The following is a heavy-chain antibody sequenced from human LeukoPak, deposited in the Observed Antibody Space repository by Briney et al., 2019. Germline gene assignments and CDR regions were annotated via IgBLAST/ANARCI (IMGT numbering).Heavy chain of an antibody. CDR1: GFTFSSYG. CDR2: ISSSSSYI. J-gene: IGHJ4*02. D-gene: IGHD3-10*01. V-gene: IGHV3-21*01. CDR3: ARDLEVRGVIIRNFDY. Sequence: GGSLRLSCAASGFTFSSYGMNWVRQAPGKGLEWVSSISSSSSYIYYADSVKGRFTISRDNAKNSLYLQMNSLRAEDTAVYYCARDLEVRGVIIRNFDYWGQGTLVTVSS.